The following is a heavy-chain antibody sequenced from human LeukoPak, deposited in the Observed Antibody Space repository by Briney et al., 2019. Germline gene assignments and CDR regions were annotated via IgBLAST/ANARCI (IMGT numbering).Heavy chain of an antibody. Sequence: GGSLRLSCAASGFTVSNNYMSWVRQAPGKGLEWVSVIYSGGSTYYADSVKGRFIISRDISKNTLSLQMNSLRTEDTALYYCARAYPTPRGVNFDNWGQGTLVTVSS. J-gene: IGHJ4*02. CDR3: ARAYPTPRGVNFDN. V-gene: IGHV3-66*01. CDR1: GFTVSNNY. CDR2: IYSGGST. D-gene: IGHD3-10*01.